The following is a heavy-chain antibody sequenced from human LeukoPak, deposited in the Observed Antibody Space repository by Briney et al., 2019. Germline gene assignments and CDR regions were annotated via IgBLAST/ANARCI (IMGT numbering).Heavy chain of an antibody. Sequence: SETLSLTCAVYGGSFSGYYWSWIRQPPGKGLEWIGEINHSGSTNYNPSLKSRVTISVDTSKNQFSLKLSSVTAADTAVYYCARGQPIVVVSAAIPGRGALDVWGKGTTVTVSS. J-gene: IGHJ6*04. V-gene: IGHV4-34*01. CDR3: ARGQPIVVVSAAIPGRGALDV. D-gene: IGHD2-2*02. CDR1: GGSFSGYY. CDR2: INHSGST.